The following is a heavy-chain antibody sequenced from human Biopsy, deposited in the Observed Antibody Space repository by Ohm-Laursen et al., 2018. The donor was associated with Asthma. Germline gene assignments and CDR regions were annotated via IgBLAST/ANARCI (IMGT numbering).Heavy chain of an antibody. V-gene: IGHV1-18*01. D-gene: IGHD3-10*01. CDR1: GYTFNSAG. CDR3: ARAVDYSHYYGIDV. CDR2: ISVYNGNT. J-gene: IGHJ6*02. Sequence: WVKASCTTSGYTFNSAGITWARQAPGQGLGWLGWISVYNGNTKVAQKLQDRVTMITDTSTSTAYMELRSLRSDDTAVYFCARAVDYSHYYGIDVWGQGTTVTVS.